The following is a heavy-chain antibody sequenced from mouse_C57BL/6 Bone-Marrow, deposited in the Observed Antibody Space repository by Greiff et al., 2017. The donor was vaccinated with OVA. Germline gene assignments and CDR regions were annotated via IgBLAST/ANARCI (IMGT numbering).Heavy chain of an antibody. Sequence: VQLQQSGPELVKPGASVKISCKASGYSFTGYYLNWVKQSPEKSLEWIGEINPSTGGTTYNQKFKAKATLTVDKSSSTAYMQLTSLTSEDSAVYYCARPYYSNYEGWFAYWGQGTLVTVSA. V-gene: IGHV1-42*01. CDR1: GYSFTGYY. D-gene: IGHD2-5*01. J-gene: IGHJ3*01. CDR2: INPSTGGT. CDR3: ARPYYSNYEGWFAY.